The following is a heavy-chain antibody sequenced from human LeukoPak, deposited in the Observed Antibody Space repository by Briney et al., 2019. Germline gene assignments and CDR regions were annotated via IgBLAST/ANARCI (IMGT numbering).Heavy chain of an antibody. CDR2: IYYSGST. D-gene: IGHD5-12*01. CDR3: ARGYSGYSYVY. Sequence: SSETLSLTCTVSGGSISSYYWSWIRQPPGKGLEWIGHIYYSGSTNYNPSLKSRVTISVDTSKTQFSLKLSSVTAADTAVYYCARGYSGYSYVYWGQGALVTVSS. J-gene: IGHJ4*02. V-gene: IGHV4-59*01. CDR1: GGSISSYY.